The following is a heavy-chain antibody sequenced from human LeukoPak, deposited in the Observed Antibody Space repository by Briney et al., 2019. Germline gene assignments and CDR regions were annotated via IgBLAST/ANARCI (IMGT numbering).Heavy chain of an antibody. CDR1: GFTFSSYA. Sequence: PGGSLRLSCAASGFTFSSYAMHWVRQAPGKGLEWVAVISYDGSSKYYADSVKGRFTISRDSSKNTLYLQMNSLRAEDTAVYYCARSYYDILTALYFDYWGQGTLVTVSS. CDR2: ISYDGSSK. J-gene: IGHJ4*02. CDR3: ARSYYDILTALYFDY. D-gene: IGHD3-9*01. V-gene: IGHV3-30*04.